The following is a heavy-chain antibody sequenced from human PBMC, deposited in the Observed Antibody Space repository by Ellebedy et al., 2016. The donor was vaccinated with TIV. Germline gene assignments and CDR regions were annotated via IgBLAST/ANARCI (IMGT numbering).Heavy chain of an antibody. J-gene: IGHJ4*02. CDR3: TRVLLMVYAIRGGIDY. D-gene: IGHD2-8*01. Sequence: PGGSLRLSCAASGFTFSSYGMHWVRQAPGKGLEWVAVIWNDGSNKYYADSVKGRFTISRDNSKKTLYLQMNSLRAEDTAVYYCTRVLLMVYAIRGGIDYWGQGTLVTVSS. CDR2: IWNDGSNK. CDR1: GFTFSSYG. V-gene: IGHV3-33*01.